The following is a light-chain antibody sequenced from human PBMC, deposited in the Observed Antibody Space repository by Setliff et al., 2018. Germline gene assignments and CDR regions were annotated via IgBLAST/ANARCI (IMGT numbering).Light chain of an antibody. Sequence: QSALTQPAYVSGSPGQSITISCTGTSSDIGGYNYVSWYQQHSGKAPKLMIYEVSNRPSGVSNRFSGSKSGNTASLTISGLQAEDEADYYCSSYASSSIPYVFGSGTKVTVL. CDR3: SSYASSSIPYV. V-gene: IGLV2-14*01. CDR2: EVS. J-gene: IGLJ1*01. CDR1: SSDIGGYNY.